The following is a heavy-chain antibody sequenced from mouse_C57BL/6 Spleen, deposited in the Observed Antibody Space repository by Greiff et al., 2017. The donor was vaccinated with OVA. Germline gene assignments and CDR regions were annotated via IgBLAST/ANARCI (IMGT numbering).Heavy chain of an antibody. CDR3: ERETGTGYLDY. V-gene: IGHV5-6*01. J-gene: IGHJ2*01. D-gene: IGHD4-1*01. Sequence: EVNVVESGGDLVKPGGSLKLSCAASGFTFSSYGMSWVRQTPDKRLEWVATISSGGSYTYYPDSVKGRFTISRDNAKNTLYLQMSSLKSEDTAMYYCERETGTGYLDYWGQGTTLTVSS. CDR1: GFTFSSYG. CDR2: ISSGGSYT.